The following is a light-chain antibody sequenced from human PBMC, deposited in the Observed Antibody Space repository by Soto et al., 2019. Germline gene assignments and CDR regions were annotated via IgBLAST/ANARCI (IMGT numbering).Light chain of an antibody. J-gene: IGKJ2*01. CDR3: QQYNSYPHT. V-gene: IGKV1-5*03. CDR2: KAS. Sequence: DIQMTQSPSTLSAFVGDRVTITCRASQSITTWLAWYQQKPGKAPKVLIYKASSLERGVPSRFSGSGSGTDFTLTISSVQPDDSATYCCQQYNSYPHTFGQGTKLEIK. CDR1: QSITTW.